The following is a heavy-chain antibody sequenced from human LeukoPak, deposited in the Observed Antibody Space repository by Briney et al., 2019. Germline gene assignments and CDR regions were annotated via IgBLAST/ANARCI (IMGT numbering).Heavy chain of an antibody. V-gene: IGHV3-9*01. CDR3: AKDYCSSTTCYYNY. D-gene: IGHD2-2*01. J-gene: IGHJ4*02. Sequence: PGRSLRLSCAASGFTFDEYAMHWVRQAPGKGLEWVSGISWNSGNIGYADSVKGRFTISRDNAKNSLFLQMNSLRAEDTALYYCAKDYCSSTTCYYNYWGQGTLVTVSS. CDR1: GFTFDEYA. CDR2: ISWNSGNI.